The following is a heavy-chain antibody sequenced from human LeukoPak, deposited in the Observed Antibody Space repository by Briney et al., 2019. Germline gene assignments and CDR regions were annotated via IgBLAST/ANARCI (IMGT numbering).Heavy chain of an antibody. CDR2: IWSDGSNK. V-gene: IGHV3-33*08. D-gene: IGHD6-13*01. J-gene: IGHJ4*02. CDR3: AIHSEQQLANY. Sequence: GGSLRLSCAASGFTFSSFSMHWVRQAPGKGLEWVAIIWSDGSNKYYADSVKGRFTISRDNSKNTLFLQMSSLRAEDTAVYYCAIHSEQQLANYWGQGTLVTVSS. CDR1: GFTFSSFS.